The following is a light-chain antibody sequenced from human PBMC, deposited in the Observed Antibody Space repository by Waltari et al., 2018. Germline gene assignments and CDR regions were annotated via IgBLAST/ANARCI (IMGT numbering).Light chain of an antibody. V-gene: IGKV1-NL1*01. Sequence: DIQMTQSPSSLSASVGDRVTITCRAGQGISNSLAGYQQKPGKAPTLLLFEASRLESGVPSRFSGSGSGTDYTLTISSLQPEDFATYYCQQYYGAPRTFGQGTKVEIK. J-gene: IGKJ1*01. CDR2: EAS. CDR3: QQYYGAPRT. CDR1: QGISNS.